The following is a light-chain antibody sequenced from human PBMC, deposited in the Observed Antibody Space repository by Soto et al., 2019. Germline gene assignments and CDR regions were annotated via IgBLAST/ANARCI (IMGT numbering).Light chain of an antibody. J-gene: IGKJ5*01. V-gene: IGKV1-5*03. Sequence: DIQMNQSASTLSGSVGDRVTITCRASQTISSWLAWYQQKPGKAPKLLIYKASTLKSGVPSRFSGSGSGTEFTLTISSLQHDDFATYYGQHYNSYSEAFGQGTRLEIK. CDR1: QTISSW. CDR3: QHYNSYSEA. CDR2: KAS.